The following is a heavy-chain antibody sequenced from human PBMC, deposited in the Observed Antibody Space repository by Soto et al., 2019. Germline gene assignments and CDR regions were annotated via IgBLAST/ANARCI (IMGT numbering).Heavy chain of an antibody. Sequence: GGSLRLSFAASGFTFSSYAMSWVRQAPGKGLEWVSSISCSGGSTYYADSVKVRFTISRDNSKKTLYLQMNSLRAEDTAVYYCAKDRDVTGIAGPPNYSXDVWGQGTTVTXS. J-gene: IGHJ6*02. V-gene: IGHV3-23*01. CDR3: AKDRDVTGIAGPPNYSXDV. CDR2: ISCSGGST. CDR1: GFTFSSYA. D-gene: IGHD1-26*01.